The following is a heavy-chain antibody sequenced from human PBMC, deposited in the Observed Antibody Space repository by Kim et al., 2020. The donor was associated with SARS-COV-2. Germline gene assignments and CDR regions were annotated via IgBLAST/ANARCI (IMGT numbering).Heavy chain of an antibody. CDR3: AREDYGGDSRGFDY. Sequence: SQTLSLTCAISGDSVSSSSAAWNWVRQSPLRGLEWLGRTFYRSKWYNEYALSVKSRITINPDTSKNQLSLQLNSVTPEDTTVYYCAREDYGGDSRGFDYWGQGTLVTVSS. J-gene: IGHJ4*02. V-gene: IGHV6-1*01. CDR2: TFYRSKWYN. CDR1: GDSVSSSSAA. D-gene: IGHD2-21*02.